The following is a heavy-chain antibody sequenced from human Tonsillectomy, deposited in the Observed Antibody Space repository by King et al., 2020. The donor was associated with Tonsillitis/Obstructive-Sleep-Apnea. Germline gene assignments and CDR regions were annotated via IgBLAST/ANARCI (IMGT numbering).Heavy chain of an antibody. CDR3: ARGRVFGVVIRGARDYYYMDV. CDR1: GGSFSGYY. J-gene: IGHJ6*03. V-gene: IGHV4-34*01. Sequence: VQLQQWGAGLLKPSETLSLTCAVYGGSFSGYYWTWIRQPPGKGLEWIGEINHSGSTNYNPSLKSQVTISVDTSKNPFSLKLSSVTAADTAVYYCARGRVFGVVIRGARDYYYMDVWGKGTTVTVSS. CDR2: INHSGST. D-gene: IGHD3-3*01.